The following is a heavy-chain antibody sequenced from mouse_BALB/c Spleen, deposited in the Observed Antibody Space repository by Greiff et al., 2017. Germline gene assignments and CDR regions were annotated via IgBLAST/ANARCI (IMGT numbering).Heavy chain of an antibody. CDR3: ARGWDYDWFAY. J-gene: IGHJ3*01. CDR2: ISSGSSTI. Sequence: EVKLMESGGGLVQPGGSRKLSCAASGFTFSSFGMHWVRQAPEKGLEWVAYISSGSSTIYYADTVKGRFTISRDNPKNTLFLKMTSLRSEDTAMYYCARGWDYDWFAYWGQGTLVTVSA. CDR1: GFTFSSFG. D-gene: IGHD2-4*01. V-gene: IGHV5-17*02.